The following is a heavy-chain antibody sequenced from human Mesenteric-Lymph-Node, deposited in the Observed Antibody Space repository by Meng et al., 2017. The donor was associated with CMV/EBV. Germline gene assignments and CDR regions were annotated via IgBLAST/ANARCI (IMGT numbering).Heavy chain of an antibody. V-gene: IGHV3-72*01. Sequence: GGSLRLSCAGSGFILSDQYMDWVRQAPGKGLEWVGRTKNKANSYSTEYAASVKGRFTISRDDSKNALYLQMNSLKTEDTAVYYCARYCSSTTCYTGANDYWGQGTLVTVSS. CDR1: GFILSDQY. J-gene: IGHJ4*01. D-gene: IGHD2-2*02. CDR2: TKNKANSYST. CDR3: ARYCSSTTCYTGANDY.